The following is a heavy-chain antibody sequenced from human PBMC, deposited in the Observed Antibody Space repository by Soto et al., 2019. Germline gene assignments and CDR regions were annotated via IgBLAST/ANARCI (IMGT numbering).Heavy chain of an antibody. CDR2: VRSKTYDGAA. J-gene: IGHJ6*02. CDR3: TRDGDFYGFDV. D-gene: IGHD3-3*01. CDR1: GFTSDDFA. Sequence: GGSLRLSCTFSGFTSDDFALTWVRQAPGKGLEWLGLVRSKTYDGAAEYAASVKGRFTISRGESTSTAFLQMNRLKTEDTAVYYCTRDGDFYGFDVWGQGTTVTVSS. V-gene: IGHV3-49*04.